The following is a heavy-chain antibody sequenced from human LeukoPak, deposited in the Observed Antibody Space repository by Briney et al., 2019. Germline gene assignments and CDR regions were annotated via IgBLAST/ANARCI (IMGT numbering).Heavy chain of an antibody. CDR3: ARHIPRGNNYFDC. CDR2: IKEGGSGK. D-gene: IGHD1/OR15-1a*01. V-gene: IGHV3-7*01. Sequence: GGSLRLSCAASGFTFSDHWMTWVRQAPGKRLEWVANIKEGGSGKYYADSVKGRFTVSRDNAKNSLSLQMNSLGAEDTAVYYCARHIPRGNNYFDCWGQGTLVTVSS. J-gene: IGHJ4*02. CDR1: GFTFSDHW.